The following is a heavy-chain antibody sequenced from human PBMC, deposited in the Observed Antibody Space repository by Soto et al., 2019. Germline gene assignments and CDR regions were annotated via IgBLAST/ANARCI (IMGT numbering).Heavy chain of an antibody. CDR1: GFSLSTSGVA. CDR2: IYWDDEE. CDR3: AHLSDYGSGSYFDY. J-gene: IGHJ4*02. D-gene: IGHD3-10*01. V-gene: IGHV2-5*02. Sequence: QITLKESGPTLVKPTQTLTLTCTFSGFSLSTSGVAVGWIHQPPGKALEWLALIYWDDEERYSPSLQSRLTIAKDTSKNQVVLTMTNMDPVDTATYYCAHLSDYGSGSYFDYWGQGTQVTVSS.